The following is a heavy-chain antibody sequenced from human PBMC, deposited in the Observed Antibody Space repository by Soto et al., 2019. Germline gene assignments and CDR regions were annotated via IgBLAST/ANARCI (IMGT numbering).Heavy chain of an antibody. V-gene: IGHV4-34*01. J-gene: IGHJ3*02. CDR1: GGFVSSGSYY. D-gene: IGHD1-1*01. CDR2: MSHSGGT. Sequence: QVQLQQWGAGLLKPSETLSLTCAVYGGFVSSGSYYWSWVRQPPGKGLEWIGEMSHSGGTHFNPSLKSRVTISVDTSKNQFSLKMSSVTAADTALYYCARVERGTATTVVDAFDIWGPAPMVTVSS. CDR3: ARVERGTATTVVDAFDI.